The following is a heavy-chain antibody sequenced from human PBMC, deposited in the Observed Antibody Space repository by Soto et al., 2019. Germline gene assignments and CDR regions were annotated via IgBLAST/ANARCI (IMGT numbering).Heavy chain of an antibody. V-gene: IGHV3-48*01. CDR3: ARDHRFFEWFPDY. Sequence: EVQLVESGGGLVQPGGSLRLSCAASGFTFSDYNMNWVRQAPGEGLEWISYISSSSGSIYYADSVKGRFIISRDNAKNSLYLQMNSLRGEDTAMYYCARDHRFFEWFPDYWGQGTLVTVSS. CDR1: GFTFSDYN. D-gene: IGHD3-3*01. CDR2: ISSSSGSI. J-gene: IGHJ4*02.